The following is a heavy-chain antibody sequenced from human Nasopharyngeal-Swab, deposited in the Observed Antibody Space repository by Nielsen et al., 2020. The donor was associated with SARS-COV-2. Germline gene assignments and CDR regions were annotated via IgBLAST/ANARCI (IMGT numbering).Heavy chain of an antibody. J-gene: IGHJ6*02. D-gene: IGHD2-15*01. CDR2: IYYSGST. V-gene: IGHV4-34*01. CDR1: GGSFSGYY. CDR3: ASLGYCSGGSCYFYYYYYGMDV. Sequence: SETLSLTCAVYGGSFSGYYWSWIRQPPGKGLEWIGSIYYSGSTYYNPSLKSRVTISVDTSKNQFSLKLSSVTAADTAVYYCASLGYCSGGSCYFYYYYYGMDVWGQGTTVTVSS.